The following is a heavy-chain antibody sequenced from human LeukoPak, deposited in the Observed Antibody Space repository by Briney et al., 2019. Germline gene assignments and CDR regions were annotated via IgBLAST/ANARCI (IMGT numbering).Heavy chain of an antibody. CDR2: INGRDNGT. D-gene: IGHD3-10*01. CDR3: AKRFYHYFGSGSYTLDF. J-gene: IGHJ4*02. V-gene: IGHV3-23*01. CDR1: GLSFSIYA. Sequence: GGSLRLSCAASGLSFSIYAMTWVRQGPGKGLELVSGINGRDNGTWYADSVKGRFTISRDNSKNTLYLQMNTLTGEDTAVYYCAKRFYHYFGSGSYTLDFWGQGTQVTVSS.